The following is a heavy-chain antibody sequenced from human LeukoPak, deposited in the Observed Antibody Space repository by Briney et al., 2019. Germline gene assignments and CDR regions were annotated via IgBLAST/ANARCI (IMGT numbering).Heavy chain of an antibody. J-gene: IGHJ4*02. CDR3: ARDLGY. V-gene: IGHV4-59*01. CDR2: IDDGGST. CDR1: GGSINGYY. Sequence: SETLSLTCTVSGGSINGYYWSWIRQPPGKGLEWIGYIDDGGSTNYNASLKSRVTMSLDTSANQFSLKLSSVTAADTAVYYCARDLGYWGQGTLVTVSS.